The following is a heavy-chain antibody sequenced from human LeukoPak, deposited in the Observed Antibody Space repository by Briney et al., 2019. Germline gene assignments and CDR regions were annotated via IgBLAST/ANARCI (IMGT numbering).Heavy chain of an antibody. CDR3: ARVLGGGGNSFDY. CDR2: ISTTSSFI. D-gene: IGHD4-23*01. J-gene: IGHJ4*02. CDR1: GFTFNKYN. Sequence: GGSLRLSFAASGFTFNKYNMNWVRQAPGKGLEWVSSISTTSSFIYYADSVKGRFTVSRDNAKNSLYLQMNSLRAEDTAVYYCARVLGGGGNSFDYWGQGTLVTVSS. V-gene: IGHV3-21*06.